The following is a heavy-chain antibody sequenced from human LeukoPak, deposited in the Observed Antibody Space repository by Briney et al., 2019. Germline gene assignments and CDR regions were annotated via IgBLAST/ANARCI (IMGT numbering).Heavy chain of an antibody. V-gene: IGHV3-53*01. CDR3: ARVGDGYNNDAFDI. Sequence: GGSLRLSCAASGFTVSSNYKSWVRQAPGKGLEWVSVIYSGGSTYYADSVKGRFTISRDNSKNTLYLQMNSLRAEDTAVYYCARVGDGYNNDAFDIWGQGTMVTVSS. J-gene: IGHJ3*02. CDR2: IYSGGST. CDR1: GFTVSSNY. D-gene: IGHD3-9*01.